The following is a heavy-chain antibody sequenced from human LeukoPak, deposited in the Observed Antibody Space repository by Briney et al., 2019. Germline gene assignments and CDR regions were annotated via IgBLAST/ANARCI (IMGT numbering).Heavy chain of an antibody. CDR3: ARAPSGDTYYDFWSGSPLSYYYYGMDV. J-gene: IGHJ6*02. D-gene: IGHD3-3*01. V-gene: IGHV1-8*01. Sequence: ASVKVSCKASGYTFTSYDINWVRQATGQGLEWMGWMNPNSGNTGYARKFQGRVTMTRNTSISTAYMELSSLRSEDTAVYYCARAPSGDTYYDFWSGSPLSYYYYGMDVWGQGTTVTVSS. CDR1: GYTFTSYD. CDR2: MNPNSGNT.